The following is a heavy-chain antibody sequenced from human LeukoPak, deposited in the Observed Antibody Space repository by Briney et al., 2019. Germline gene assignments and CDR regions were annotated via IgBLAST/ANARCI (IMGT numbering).Heavy chain of an antibody. CDR3: ASRADIASGWYKGGDQFDY. CDR1: GGTFSSYA. Sequence: LVKVSCKASGGTFSSYAISWVRQAPGQGLEWMGGIIPIFGTANYAQKFQGRVTITADESTSTAYMELSSLRSEDTAVYYCASRADIASGWYKGGDQFDYWGQGTLVTVSS. D-gene: IGHD6-19*01. J-gene: IGHJ4*02. CDR2: IIPIFGTA. V-gene: IGHV1-69*13.